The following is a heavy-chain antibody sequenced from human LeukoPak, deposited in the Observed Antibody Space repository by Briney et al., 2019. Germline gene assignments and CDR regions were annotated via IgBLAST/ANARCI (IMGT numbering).Heavy chain of an antibody. J-gene: IGHJ4*02. D-gene: IGHD3-22*01. CDR1: GFIFSNFA. CDR2: IRKKTNSYTT. CDR3: ARVVSSEDYSFDY. V-gene: IGHV3-72*01. Sequence: GGSLRLSCAASGFIFSNFAMTWVRQAPGKGLEWVGRIRKKTNSYTTEYAASVKGRFTISRDDSKNSVYLQMNSLETEDTAMYVCARVVSSEDYSFDYWGQGTLVTVSS.